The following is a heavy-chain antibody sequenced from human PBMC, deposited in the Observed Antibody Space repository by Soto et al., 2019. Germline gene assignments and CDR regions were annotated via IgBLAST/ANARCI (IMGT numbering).Heavy chain of an antibody. V-gene: IGHV3-23*01. Sequence: GGSLRLSCAASGFTFSSYAMSWVRQAPGKGLEWVSAISGSGGSTYYADYVKGRFTISRDNSKNTLYLQMNSLRAEDTAVYYCAKVTVDWGSSYAFDIWGQGTMVTVSS. CDR2: ISGSGGST. CDR3: AKVTVDWGSSYAFDI. CDR1: GFTFSSYA. J-gene: IGHJ3*02. D-gene: IGHD7-27*01.